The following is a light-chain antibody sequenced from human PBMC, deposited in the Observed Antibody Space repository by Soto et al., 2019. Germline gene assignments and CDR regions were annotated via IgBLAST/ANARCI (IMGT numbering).Light chain of an antibody. Sequence: EIVLTQSPGTLSLSPGERATLSCRASQSVDSSYVAWYQQKTGQAPRLLIYTASSRATGIPDRFSGSGSGTDFTLTISRLEPEDFAVYYCQHYGSSAWTFGQGTKVEIK. CDR3: QHYGSSAWT. CDR1: QSVDSSY. V-gene: IGKV3-20*01. J-gene: IGKJ1*01. CDR2: TAS.